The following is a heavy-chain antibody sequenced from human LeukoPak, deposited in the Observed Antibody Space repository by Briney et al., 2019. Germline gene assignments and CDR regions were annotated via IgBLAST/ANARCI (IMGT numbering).Heavy chain of an antibody. CDR1: GFTFSSYS. D-gene: IGHD4-17*01. J-gene: IGHJ4*02. Sequence: PGGSLRLSCAASGFTFSSYSMNWVRQAPGKGLEWVSSISSSSSYIYYADSVKSRFTISRDNAKNSLYLQMNSLRAEDTAVYYCARARGYGDYFDYWGQGTLVTVSS. CDR2: ISSSSSYI. CDR3: ARARGYGDYFDY. V-gene: IGHV3-21*01.